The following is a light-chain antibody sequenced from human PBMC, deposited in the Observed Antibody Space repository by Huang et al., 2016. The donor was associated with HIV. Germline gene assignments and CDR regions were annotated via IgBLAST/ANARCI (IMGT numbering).Light chain of an antibody. J-gene: IGKJ5*01. Sequence: DIVMTQSPLSLPVTPGEPASISCRSSQSLRHSNGYKYLDWYLQKSGQSPQLLIYLGSNRASGVPDRVSGSGSGTDFTLKISRVEAEDVGVYYCMQALQTPPTFGQGTRLEMK. V-gene: IGKV2-28*01. CDR1: QSLRHSNGYKY. CDR2: LGS. CDR3: MQALQTPPT.